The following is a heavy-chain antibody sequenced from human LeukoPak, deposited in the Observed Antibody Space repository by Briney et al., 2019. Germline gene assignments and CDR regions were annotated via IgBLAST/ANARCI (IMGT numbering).Heavy chain of an antibody. J-gene: IGHJ4*02. V-gene: IGHV1-46*01. Sequence: GASVKVSCKAPGYTFTTYYMHWVRQAPGQGLDWMGIINPSGGRTSYAQNFQGRDAMTRDMSTSTVYMELSSLRSEDTAVYYCARSAGTTGEDYWGQGTLVTVSS. CDR2: INPSGGRT. D-gene: IGHD1-7*01. CDR1: GYTFTTYY. CDR3: ARSAGTTGEDY.